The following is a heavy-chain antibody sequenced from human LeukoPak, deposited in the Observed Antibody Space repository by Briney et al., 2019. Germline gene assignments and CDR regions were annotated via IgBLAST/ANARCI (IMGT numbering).Heavy chain of an antibody. Sequence: SETLSLTCTVSSCSISDYYGSWIRQPPGKGLEFIGYMSSSGSSNFNPSLKSRVTISVDTSKNQFSLRLSSVTAADTAVYYCARLGSSAMVTFNYWGQGTLVTVSS. D-gene: IGHD5-18*01. CDR1: SCSISDYY. V-gene: IGHV4-59*01. CDR3: ARLGSSAMVTFNY. CDR2: MSSSGSS. J-gene: IGHJ4*02.